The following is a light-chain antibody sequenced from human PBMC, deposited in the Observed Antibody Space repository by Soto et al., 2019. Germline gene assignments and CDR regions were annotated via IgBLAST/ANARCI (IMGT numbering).Light chain of an antibody. CDR2: GAY. CDR1: QSVSSN. J-gene: IGKJ1*01. CDR3: HQYNNWPGT. V-gene: IGKV3-15*01. Sequence: EIVITQYPATLSVSPGERATLSCRASQSVSSNLAWYQQKPGQAPRLLIYGAYTRATCIPARFSGSGSGTEFTLTLSSLQSEDFAVYYCHQYNNWPGTFGQVTKVEIK.